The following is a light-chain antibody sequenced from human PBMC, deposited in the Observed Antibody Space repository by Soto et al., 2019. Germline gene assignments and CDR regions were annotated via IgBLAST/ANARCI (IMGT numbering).Light chain of an antibody. Sequence: EIVVTQSPATLSLSPGERATLSCTASQSVSSYLAWYQQKPGQAPRLLIYDASNRATGIPARFSGSGSGTDFALTIRGLEPEDFEVYYCQQRSNWPWTFGQGTNVEIK. CDR2: DAS. CDR1: QSVSSY. CDR3: QQRSNWPWT. J-gene: IGKJ1*01. V-gene: IGKV3-11*01.